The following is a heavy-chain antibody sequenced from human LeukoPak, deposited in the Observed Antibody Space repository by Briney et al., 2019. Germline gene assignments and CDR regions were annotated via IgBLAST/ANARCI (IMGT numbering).Heavy chain of an antibody. J-gene: IGHJ4*02. D-gene: IGHD4-17*01. V-gene: IGHV7-4-1*02. Sequence: ASVKVSCKASGYTFTGYYMHWVRQAPGQGLEWMGWINTNTGNPTYAQGFTGRFVFSLDTSVSTAYLQISSLKAEDTAVYYCARGVTAVTKYYFDYWGQGTLVTVSS. CDR3: ARGVTAVTKYYFDY. CDR2: INTNTGNP. CDR1: GYTFTGYY.